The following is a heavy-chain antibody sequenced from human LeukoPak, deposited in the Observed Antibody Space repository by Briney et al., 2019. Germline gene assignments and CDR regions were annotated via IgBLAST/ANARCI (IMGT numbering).Heavy chain of an antibody. V-gene: IGHV3-23*01. CDR2: IGGSGGST. D-gene: IGHD6-19*01. Sequence: GGSLRLSCAASGFTFSSYAMSWVRQAPGKGLEWVSAIGGSGGSTYYADSVKGRFTISRDNSKNTLFLQMNSLRAEDTAVYYCTTDLLQAVAGQDFDYWGQGTLVTVSS. J-gene: IGHJ4*02. CDR3: TTDLLQAVAGQDFDY. CDR1: GFTFSSYA.